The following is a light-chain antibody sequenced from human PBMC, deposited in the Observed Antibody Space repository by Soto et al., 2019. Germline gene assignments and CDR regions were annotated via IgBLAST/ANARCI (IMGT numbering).Light chain of an antibody. V-gene: IGKV3-11*01. CDR3: QQYNNLPLT. CDR2: DAS. Sequence: EIVLTQSPATLSFSPGERATLSCRASQSVSNYLAWYQQKPGQAPRLLIYDASNRATGVPARFTGSGSGTDFTLTISSLEPEDFAVYYCQQYNNLPLTFGQGTRLEIK. CDR1: QSVSNY. J-gene: IGKJ5*01.